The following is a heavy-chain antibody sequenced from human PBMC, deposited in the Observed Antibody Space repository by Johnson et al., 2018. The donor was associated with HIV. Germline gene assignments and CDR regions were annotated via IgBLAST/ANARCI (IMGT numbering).Heavy chain of an antibody. CDR3: ARGVGDGYILSAFDI. Sequence: LVESGGGLVQPGRSLRLSCAASGFIFDDYAMHWVRQAPGQGLEWVSNISWNSDNEDYADSVKGRFTISRDNSKNTLYLQMNSLRAEDTAVYYCARGVGDGYILSAFDIWGQGTMVTVSS. V-gene: IGHV3-9*01. CDR2: ISWNSDNE. D-gene: IGHD5-24*01. CDR1: GFIFDDYA. J-gene: IGHJ3*02.